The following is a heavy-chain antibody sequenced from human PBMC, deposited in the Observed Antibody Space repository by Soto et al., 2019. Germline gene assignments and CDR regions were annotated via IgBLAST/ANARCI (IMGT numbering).Heavy chain of an antibody. V-gene: IGHV3-53*01. D-gene: IGHD2-2*01. J-gene: IGHJ4*02. CDR2: IYRGGNT. CDR1: GLTVSTNY. Sequence: RLSCAASGLTVSTNYMTWVRQAPGKGLEWVSVIYRGGNTYHADSVQGRFSISRDNSKNTVDLQMNNLRAKDTAMYYCAGVGYCSTTTCPPAWGQGTLVTVSS. CDR3: AGVGYCSTTTCPPA.